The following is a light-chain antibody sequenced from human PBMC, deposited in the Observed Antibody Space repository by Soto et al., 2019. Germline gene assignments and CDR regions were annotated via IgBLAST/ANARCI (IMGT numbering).Light chain of an antibody. CDR1: QSVSDY. J-gene: IGKJ2*01. CDR2: DAS. Sequence: EIVLTQSPATLSLSPGERATLSCRASQSVSDYLAWYQQKPGQAPRLLIYDASNRATGIPARFNGSGFGTDFTLTISSLEPEDFAVYYCEQRSIWPLYTFGQGTKVDIK. CDR3: EQRSIWPLYT. V-gene: IGKV3-11*01.